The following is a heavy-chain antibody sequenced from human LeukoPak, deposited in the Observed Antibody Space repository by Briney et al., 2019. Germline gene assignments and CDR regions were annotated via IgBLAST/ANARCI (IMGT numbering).Heavy chain of an antibody. Sequence: SETLSLTCTVSGDSISSNSYYWGWIRQPPGKGLEWIGSIYYSGSTYYNPSLKSRVTMSVDTSKNQFSLKLSSVTAADTAVYYCARSHYGDYGWFDPWGQGTLVTVSS. V-gene: IGHV4-39*07. CDR3: ARSHYGDYGWFDP. CDR2: IYYSGST. D-gene: IGHD4-17*01. J-gene: IGHJ5*02. CDR1: GDSISSNSYY.